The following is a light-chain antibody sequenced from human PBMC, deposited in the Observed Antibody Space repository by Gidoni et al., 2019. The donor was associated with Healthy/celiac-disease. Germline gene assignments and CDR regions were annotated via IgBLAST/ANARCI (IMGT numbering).Light chain of an antibody. J-gene: IGKJ2*01. CDR1: QSVSSSY. CDR3: QQYGSSLYT. V-gene: IGKV3-20*01. CDR2: GAS. Sequence: IELTQSPGTLSLSPGEGATLACMASQSVSSSYLAWYQQKPGQAPRLLIYGASSRATGIPDRFSGSGSGTDFTITISRLEPEDFAVYYCQQYGSSLYTFGQGTKLEIK.